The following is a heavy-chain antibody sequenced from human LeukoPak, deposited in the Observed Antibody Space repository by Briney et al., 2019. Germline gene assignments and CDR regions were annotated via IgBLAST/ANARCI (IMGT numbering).Heavy chain of an antibody. Sequence: SETLSLTCAVSGYSISSGYYWGWIRQPPGKGLEWIGNIYHSGSTYYNPSLKSRVTISVDTSKNQFSLKLNSVTAADTAVYYCERHSIAAGGRHWFDPWGQGTLVTVSS. CDR3: ERHSIAAGGRHWFDP. CDR2: IYHSGST. D-gene: IGHD6-13*01. J-gene: IGHJ5*02. V-gene: IGHV4-38-2*01. CDR1: GYSISSGYY.